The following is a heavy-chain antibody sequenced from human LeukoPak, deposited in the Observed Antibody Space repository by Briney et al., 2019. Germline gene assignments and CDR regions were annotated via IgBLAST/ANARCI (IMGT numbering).Heavy chain of an antibody. CDR2: IYHSGST. Sequence: SETLSLTCTVSGGSISSGGYYWSWIRQPLGKGLEWIGYIYHSGSTYYNPSLKSRVTISVDRSKNQFSLKLSSVTAADTAVYYCARGIVVVPAAPTDPTYYFDYWGQGTLVTVSS. CDR3: ARGIVVVPAAPTDPTYYFDY. CDR1: GGSISSGGYY. D-gene: IGHD2-2*01. J-gene: IGHJ4*02. V-gene: IGHV4-30-2*01.